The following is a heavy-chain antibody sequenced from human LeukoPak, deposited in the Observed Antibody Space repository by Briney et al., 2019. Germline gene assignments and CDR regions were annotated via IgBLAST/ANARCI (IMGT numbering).Heavy chain of an antibody. J-gene: IGHJ4*02. CDR3: ARHSIGATADFDY. D-gene: IGHD6-25*01. Sequence: LETLSLTCTVSGGSISSSSYYWGWIRQPPGKGLEWIGSIYYSGSTYYNPSLKSRVTISVDTSKNQFSLKLSSVTAADTAVYYCARHSIGATADFDYWGQGTLVTVSS. V-gene: IGHV4-39*01. CDR1: GGSISSSSYY. CDR2: IYYSGST.